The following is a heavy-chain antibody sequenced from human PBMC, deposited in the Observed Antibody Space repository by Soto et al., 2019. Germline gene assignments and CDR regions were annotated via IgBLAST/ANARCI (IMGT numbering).Heavy chain of an antibody. J-gene: IGHJ5*01. V-gene: IGHV3-43*01. CDR3: AKEGNGGSSLDS. CDR2: ISWDGGSI. CDR1: GFKFDDYM. Sequence: PVGSLRLSCEASGFKFDDYMMHWVRQAPGKGLEWISLISWDGGSIDYADSIKGRFTVSRDNSKTSLYLHMHSLTSDDSALYFCAKEGNGGSSLDSWGQGTLVTVSS. D-gene: IGHD2-15*01.